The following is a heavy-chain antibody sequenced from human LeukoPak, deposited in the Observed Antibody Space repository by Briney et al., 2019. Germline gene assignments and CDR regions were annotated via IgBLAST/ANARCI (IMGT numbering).Heavy chain of an antibody. CDR3: ARAGWLRTKGYFDY. Sequence: PSENPSPNRAVYGGSFSGFYWGWIRPPPREGVGVIGEINHSGSTNYNPSLKSRVTISVDTSKNQFSLKLSSVTAADTAVYYCARAGWLRTKGYFDYWGQGTLVTVSS. J-gene: IGHJ4*02. V-gene: IGHV4-34*01. CDR1: GGSFSGFY. D-gene: IGHD5-12*01. CDR2: INHSGST.